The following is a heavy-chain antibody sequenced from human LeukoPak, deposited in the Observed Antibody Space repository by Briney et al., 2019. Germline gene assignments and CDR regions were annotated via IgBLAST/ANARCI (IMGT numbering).Heavy chain of an antibody. CDR3: AKDLGILWSREEDY. CDR1: GFTFSSYA. CDR2: ISYDGSNK. V-gene: IGHV3-30-3*01. Sequence: GGSLRLSCAASGFTFSSYAMHWVRQAPGKGLEWVAVISYDGSNKYYADSVKGRFTISRDNSKNTLYLQMNSLRAEDTAVYYCAKDLGILWSREEDYWGQGTLVTVSS. J-gene: IGHJ4*02. D-gene: IGHD3-10*01.